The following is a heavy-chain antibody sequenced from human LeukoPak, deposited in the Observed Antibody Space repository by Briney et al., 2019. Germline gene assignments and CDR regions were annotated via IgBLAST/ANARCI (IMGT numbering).Heavy chain of an antibody. CDR3: ASLYDSSGYSAFDI. CDR2: INPNSGGT. V-gene: IGHV1-2*02. CDR1: GYTFTGYY. D-gene: IGHD3-22*01. J-gene: IGHJ3*02. Sequence: ASVKVSCKASGYTFTGYYMHWVRQAPGQGLEWMGWINPNSGGTNYAQKFQGRVTMTRDTSISTAYMELSRLRSDDTAVYYCASLYDSSGYSAFDIWGQGTMVTVSS.